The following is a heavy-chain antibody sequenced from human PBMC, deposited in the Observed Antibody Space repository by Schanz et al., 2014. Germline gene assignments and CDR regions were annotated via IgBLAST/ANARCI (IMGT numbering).Heavy chain of an antibody. CDR1: GGSFSAYH. CDR2: ISHDGTT. V-gene: IGHV4-34*02. D-gene: IGHD3-10*01. CDR3: ASFVPRGYYFDY. Sequence: QVQLQQWGAGLLKPSETLSLICVINGGSFSAYHWSWLRQSPGKGPEWIGEISHDGTTNYNPSLKSRVTISGDTSKNQFSLRLSSVTAADTAVYFCASFVPRGYYFDYWGQGTLVTVSS. J-gene: IGHJ4*02.